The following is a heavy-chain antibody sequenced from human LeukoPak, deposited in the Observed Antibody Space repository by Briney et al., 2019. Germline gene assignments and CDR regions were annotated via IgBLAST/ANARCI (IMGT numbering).Heavy chain of an antibody. CDR2: ISYDGGNK. D-gene: IGHD1-26*01. J-gene: IGHJ6*02. CDR1: AFIFSGHW. CDR3: ARTYSGSYYALYYYYYGMDV. Sequence: GGSLRLSCEGSAFIFSGHWMNWVRQAPGKGLEWVAVISYDGGNKYYADSVKGRFTISRDNSKNTLYLQMNSLRAEDTAVYYCARTYSGSYYALYYYYYGMDVWGQGTTVTVSS. V-gene: IGHV3-30-3*01.